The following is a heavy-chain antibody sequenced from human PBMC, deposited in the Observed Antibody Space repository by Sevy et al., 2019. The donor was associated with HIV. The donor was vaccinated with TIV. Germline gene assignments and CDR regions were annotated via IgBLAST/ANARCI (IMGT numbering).Heavy chain of an antibody. CDR2: ISYDGSNK. J-gene: IGHJ4*02. Sequence: GGSLRLSCAASGFTFSSYGMHWVRQAPGKGLEWVAVISYDGSNKYYADSVKGRFTISRDNSKNTLYLQMNSLRAEDTAVYYCARRDYYDRALDYWGQGTLVTVSS. CDR3: ARRDYYDRALDY. CDR1: GFTFSSYG. V-gene: IGHV3-30*03. D-gene: IGHD3-10*02.